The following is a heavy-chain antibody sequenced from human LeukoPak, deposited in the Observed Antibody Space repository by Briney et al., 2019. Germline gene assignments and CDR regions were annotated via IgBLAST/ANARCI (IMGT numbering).Heavy chain of an antibody. D-gene: IGHD5-24*01. CDR1: GGTLSNYG. CDR2: IIAIFGTA. J-gene: IGHJ4*02. CDR3: ARDAHGDGYQLGFDS. V-gene: IGHV1-69*05. Sequence: SVTVSLKACGGTLSNYGITWVGQPPGQGREWMGGIIAIFGTAHYAQKFQGRVTNTIDEYTRAAYVEANNLRYEDTAVFYCARDAHGDGYQLGFDSWGQGTLVTVSS.